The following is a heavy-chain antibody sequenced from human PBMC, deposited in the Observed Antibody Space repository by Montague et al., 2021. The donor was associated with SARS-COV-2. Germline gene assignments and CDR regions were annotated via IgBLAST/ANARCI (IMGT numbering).Heavy chain of an antibody. V-gene: IGHV4-4*02. D-gene: IGHD1-1*01. CDR3: ARVPLVGPTAGTSDY. J-gene: IGHJ4*02. CDR1: GDSIDSGDW. Sequence: SETLSLTCTVSGDSIDSGDWWSWVRQAPGRGLEFIGEIHHSGGTNYNSSLRSRVTMSVDKSKNQFSLSLSSVTAADTAVYYCARVPLVGPTAGTSDYWGLGTLVAVSS. CDR2: IHHSGGT.